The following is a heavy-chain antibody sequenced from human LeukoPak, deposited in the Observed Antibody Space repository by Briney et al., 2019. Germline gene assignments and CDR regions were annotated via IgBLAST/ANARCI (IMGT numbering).Heavy chain of an antibody. D-gene: IGHD3-9*01. CDR3: TTERGQYVLRYLDLLSD. J-gene: IGHJ4*02. CDR2: IKSKTDGGTT. Sequence: PGGSLRLSCAASGFTFSNAWMSWVRKAPGKGLEWVGSIKSKTDGGTTDYAAPVKGRFTISRDDSKNTLYLQMNSLKTEYTAVYYCTTERGQYVLRYLDLLSDWGQGTLVTVSS. V-gene: IGHV3-15*01. CDR1: GFTFSNAW.